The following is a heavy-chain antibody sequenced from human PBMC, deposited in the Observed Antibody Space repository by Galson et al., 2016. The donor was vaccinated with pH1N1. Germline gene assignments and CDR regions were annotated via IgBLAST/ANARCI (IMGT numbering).Heavy chain of an antibody. Sequence: SLRLSCAASGFTFSDYYMTWLRQAPGKGLEWVSQISSGGTYANYEDSVKGRFNISRHNAKNSVFLQMNSLRVDDTAVYYGARDLVRGAAFDIWGQGTKVIVSS. D-gene: IGHD3-10*01. J-gene: IGHJ3*02. CDR2: ISSGGTYA. CDR1: GFTFSDYY. CDR3: ARDLVRGAAFDI. V-gene: IGHV3-11*05.